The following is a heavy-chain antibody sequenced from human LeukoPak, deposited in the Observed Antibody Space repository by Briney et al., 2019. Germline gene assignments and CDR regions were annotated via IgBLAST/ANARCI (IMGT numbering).Heavy chain of an antibody. D-gene: IGHD6-13*01. CDR2: IYPGDSAT. V-gene: IGHV5-51*01. J-gene: IGHJ4*02. CDR3: ARRWASSTFDYFDY. CDR1: GSILTSYW. Sequence: GASLKISCQRSGSILTSYWIGWSRRLPGKGRAWLGIIYPGDSATRYSPSFQGQVTISAAKSISTAYLQWSSLKASDTAMYYCARRWASSTFDYFDYRGQGTLVTVSS.